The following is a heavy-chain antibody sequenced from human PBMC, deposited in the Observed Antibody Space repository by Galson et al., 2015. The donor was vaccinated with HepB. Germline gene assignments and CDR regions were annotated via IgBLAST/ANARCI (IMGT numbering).Heavy chain of an antibody. CDR3: ATRDTAMVSYYYYMDV. Sequence: QSGAEGKKPGESLRISCKGSGYSFTSYWISWVRQMPGKGLEWMGRIDPSDSYTNYSPSFQGHVTISADKSISTAYLQWSSLKASDTAMYYCATRDTAMVSYYYYMDVWGKGTTVTVSS. CDR2: IDPSDSYT. V-gene: IGHV5-10-1*01. CDR1: GYSFTSYW. J-gene: IGHJ6*03. D-gene: IGHD5-18*01.